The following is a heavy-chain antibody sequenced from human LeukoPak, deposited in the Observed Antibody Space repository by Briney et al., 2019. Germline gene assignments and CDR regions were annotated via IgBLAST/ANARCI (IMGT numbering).Heavy chain of an antibody. D-gene: IGHD2-2*01. CDR3: ARDAHCSSTSCPDYYYYYCMDV. CDR1: GYTFTGYY. V-gene: IGHV1-2*02. CDR2: INPNSGGT. Sequence: ASVKVSCKASGYTFTGYYMHWVRQAPGQGLEWMGWINPNSGGTNYAQKFQGRVTMTRDTSISTAYMELSRLRSDDTAVYYCARDAHCSSTSCPDYYYYYCMDVWGKGTTVTVSS. J-gene: IGHJ6*03.